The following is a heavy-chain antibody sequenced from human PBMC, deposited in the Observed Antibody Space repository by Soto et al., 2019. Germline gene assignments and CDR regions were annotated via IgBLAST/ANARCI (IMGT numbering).Heavy chain of an antibody. Sequence: LXLSCAASGFTFSSYGMHWVRQAPGKGLEWVAVISYDGSNKYYADSVKGRFTISRDNSKNTLYLQMNSLRAEDTAVYYCAKEGDYRSSWAYSGMDVWGQGSTVTVSS. J-gene: IGHJ6*02. D-gene: IGHD6-6*01. CDR3: AKEGDYRSSWAYSGMDV. V-gene: IGHV3-30*18. CDR2: ISYDGSNK. CDR1: GFTFSSYG.